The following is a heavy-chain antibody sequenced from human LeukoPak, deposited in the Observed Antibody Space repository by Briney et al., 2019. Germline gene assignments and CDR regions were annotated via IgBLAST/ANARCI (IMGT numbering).Heavy chain of an antibody. D-gene: IGHD3-3*01. CDR1: GGSISSYY. J-gene: IGHJ6*03. CDR2: IYYSGTT. CDR3: ATRKDDFWSGYYCYYMDV. Sequence: SETLSLTCTVSGGSISSYYWSWIRQPPGKGLEWIGYIYYSGTTNYNPSLKSRVTISVDTSKNQLSLKLSSVTAADTAVYYCATRKDDFWSGYYCYYMDVWGKGTTVTVSS. V-gene: IGHV4-59*01.